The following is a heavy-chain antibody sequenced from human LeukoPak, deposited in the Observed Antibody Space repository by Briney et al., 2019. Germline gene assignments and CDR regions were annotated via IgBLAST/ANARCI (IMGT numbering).Heavy chain of an antibody. D-gene: IGHD2-15*01. CDR1: GFTFSSYS. CDR2: ISSSSSYI. J-gene: IGHJ3*02. Sequence: GGSLRLSCAASGFTFSSYSMNWVRQAPGKGLEWVSSISSSSSYIYYADSVKGRFTISRDNAKNSLYLQMNSLRAEDTAVYYCARDLRDIVVVVAAQTDAFDIWGQGTMVTVSS. CDR3: ARDLRDIVVVVAAQTDAFDI. V-gene: IGHV3-21*01.